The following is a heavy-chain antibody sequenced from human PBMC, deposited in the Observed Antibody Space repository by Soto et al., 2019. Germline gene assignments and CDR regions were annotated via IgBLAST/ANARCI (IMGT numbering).Heavy chain of an antibody. CDR2: ISGSGGST. Sequence: EVQLLESGGGLVQPGGSLRLSCAASGFTFSSYAMSWVRQAPGKGLEWVSAISGSGGSTYYADSVKGRFSISRDNSKNTLYLQMNSLRAEDTAVYYCAKDPYSRSSGWCDYWGQGTLVTVSS. CDR3: AKDPYSRSSGWCDY. J-gene: IGHJ4*02. D-gene: IGHD6-19*01. CDR1: GFTFSSYA. V-gene: IGHV3-23*01.